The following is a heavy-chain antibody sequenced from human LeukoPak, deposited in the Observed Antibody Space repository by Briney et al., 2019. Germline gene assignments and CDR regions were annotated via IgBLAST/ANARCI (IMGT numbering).Heavy chain of an antibody. CDR1: GITFSSLW. Sequence: GGSLRLSCAASGITFSSLWMSWFRQAPSKGLEWVADVKHDGSEEHYVASVKGRFTISRDNAKLYLQMNSLRAEDTAVYYCAGGQGWHFDLWGLGTLITVSS. CDR2: VKHDGSEE. J-gene: IGHJ2*01. CDR3: AGGQGWHFDL. D-gene: IGHD2-15*01. V-gene: IGHV3-7*01.